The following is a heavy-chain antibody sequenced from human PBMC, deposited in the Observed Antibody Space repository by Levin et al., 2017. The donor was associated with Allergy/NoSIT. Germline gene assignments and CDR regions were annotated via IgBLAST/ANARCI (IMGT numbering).Heavy chain of an antibody. CDR2: ISGSGGST. V-gene: IGHV3-23*01. Sequence: GGSLRLSCAASGFTFSSYAMSWVRQAPGKGLEWVSAISGSGGSTYYADSVKGRFTISRDNSKNTLYLQMNSLRAEDTAVYYCAKDLRRATMIVVDFQHWGQGTLVTVSS. CDR3: AKDLRRATMIVVDFQH. J-gene: IGHJ1*01. D-gene: IGHD3-22*01. CDR1: GFTFSSYA.